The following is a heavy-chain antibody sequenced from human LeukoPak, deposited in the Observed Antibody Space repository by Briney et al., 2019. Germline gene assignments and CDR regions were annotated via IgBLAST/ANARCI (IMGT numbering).Heavy chain of an antibody. CDR3: VRDPMTTNYFDY. D-gene: IGHD4-17*01. J-gene: IGHJ4*02. CDR2: IIPIFGTA. Sequence: SVKVSCKASGGTFSSDAINWVRQAPGQRLEWMGRIIPIFGTANYAQKFQGRVTITTDESTSTAYMELSSPRSEDTAVYYCVRDPMTTNYFDYWGQGTLVTVS. CDR1: GGTFSSDA. V-gene: IGHV1-69*05.